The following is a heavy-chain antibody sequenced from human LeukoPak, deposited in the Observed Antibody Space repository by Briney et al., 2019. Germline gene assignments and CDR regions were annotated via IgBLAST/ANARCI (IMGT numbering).Heavy chain of an antibody. CDR1: GYSFVSHW. Sequence: GESLKISCKASGYSFVSHWIVWVRQMPGKGLEWLGIIYPGDSDTRYSPSFQGQVTISADKSISTAYLQWSSLKASDTAMYYCARSAAAVYWGQGTLVTVSS. D-gene: IGHD6-25*01. J-gene: IGHJ4*02. V-gene: IGHV5-51*01. CDR3: ARSAAAVY. CDR2: IYPGDSDT.